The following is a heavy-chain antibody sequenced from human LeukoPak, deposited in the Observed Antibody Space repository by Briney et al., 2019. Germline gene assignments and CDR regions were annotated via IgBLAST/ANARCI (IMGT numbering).Heavy chain of an antibody. V-gene: IGHV4-39*07. CDR1: GGSISSSSYY. Sequence: PSETLSLTCTVSGGSISSSSYYWGWIRQPPGKGLEWIGSIYYSGSTYYNPSLKSRVTISVDTSKNQFSLKLSSVTAADTAVYYCARVLAAAGTSDYWGQGTLVTVSS. CDR2: IYYSGST. CDR3: ARVLAAAGTSDY. J-gene: IGHJ4*02. D-gene: IGHD6-13*01.